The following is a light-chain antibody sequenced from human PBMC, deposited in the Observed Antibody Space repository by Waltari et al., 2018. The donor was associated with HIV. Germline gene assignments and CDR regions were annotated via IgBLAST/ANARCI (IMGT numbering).Light chain of an antibody. CDR1: SSNIGSNA. CDR2: SNN. V-gene: IGLV1-44*01. J-gene: IGLJ1*01. Sequence: QSVLTQPPSASGTPGQRVTISCSGSSSNIGSNAVNWYQQLPGTAPKLLIYSNNQRPSGVPDRFSASKSCTAASLAISGLQSEADYYCAAWDDSLNDSYVFGPGTKVTVL. CDR3: AAWDDSLNDSYV.